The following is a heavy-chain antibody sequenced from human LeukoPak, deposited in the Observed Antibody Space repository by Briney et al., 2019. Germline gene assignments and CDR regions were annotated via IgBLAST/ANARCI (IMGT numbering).Heavy chain of an antibody. CDR3: VREGLERRTNFDY. Sequence: PGGSLRLSCSASGFTFTSHVMHWVRQAPGKGLQYVSGISMNVQTTYYAGSVKVRFTISRDSSKNTVYLQMNSLTAEDTAVYYCVREGLERRTNFDYWGQGTLVSVSS. J-gene: IGHJ4*02. CDR1: GFTFTSHV. V-gene: IGHV3-64D*06. CDR2: ISMNVQTT. D-gene: IGHD1-1*01.